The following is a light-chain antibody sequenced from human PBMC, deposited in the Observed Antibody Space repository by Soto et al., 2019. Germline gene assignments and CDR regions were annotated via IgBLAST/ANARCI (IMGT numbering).Light chain of an antibody. J-gene: IGKJ1*01. Sequence: EIVLTQSPGTLSLSPGERATLSCRASQSVSSSYLAWYQQTPGQAPRLLIYGASSRATGIPDRFSGSGSGTDFPLTISRLEPEDFAVYYCQQYGSSLSWTFGQGTKVEIK. CDR3: QQYGSSLSWT. CDR2: GAS. CDR1: QSVSSSY. V-gene: IGKV3-20*01.